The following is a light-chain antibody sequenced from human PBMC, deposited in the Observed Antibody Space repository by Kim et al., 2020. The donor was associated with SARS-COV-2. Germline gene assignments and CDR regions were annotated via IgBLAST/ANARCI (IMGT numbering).Light chain of an antibody. J-gene: IGLJ3*02. CDR3: QAWDSSAVWV. V-gene: IGLV3-1*01. CDR2: QDS. CDR1: KLGDKY. Sequence: SRGKTASMPCSGDKLGDKYACWYQQKPGQSPVVVIYQDSKRPSGIPERFSGSNSGNTATLTISGTQAMDEADYYCQAWDSSAVWVFGEGTKLTVL.